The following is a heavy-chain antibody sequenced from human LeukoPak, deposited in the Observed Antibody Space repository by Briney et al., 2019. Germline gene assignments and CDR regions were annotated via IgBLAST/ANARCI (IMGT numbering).Heavy chain of an antibody. D-gene: IGHD3-10*01. CDR3: ARVWFGELYRDRAFDI. V-gene: IGHV3-66*01. Sequence: GGSLRLSCAASGFTVSSNYMSWVRQAPGKGLEWVSVIYSGGSTYYADSVKGRFTISRDNSKNTLYLQMNSLRAEDTAVYYCARVWFGELYRDRAFDIWGQGTMVTVSS. J-gene: IGHJ3*02. CDR2: IYSGGST. CDR1: GFTVSSNY.